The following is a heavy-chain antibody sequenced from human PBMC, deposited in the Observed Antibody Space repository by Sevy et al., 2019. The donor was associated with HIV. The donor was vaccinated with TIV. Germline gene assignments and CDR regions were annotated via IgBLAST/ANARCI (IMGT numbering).Heavy chain of an antibody. CDR1: EFTFSSYA. V-gene: IGHV3-23*01. D-gene: IGHD2-15*01. J-gene: IGHJ6*02. CDR2: SSGRGRYT. CDR3: AKGYCSGGSCPRDYYYYGMDV. Sequence: GGSLRLSCAASEFTFSSYAMSWVRQAPGKGLEWVSYSSGRGRYTYDADSVEGRFTISRDNSKNTLYVQMNSLRAADTAVYFCAKGYCSGGSCPRDYYYYGMDVWGQGTTVTVSS.